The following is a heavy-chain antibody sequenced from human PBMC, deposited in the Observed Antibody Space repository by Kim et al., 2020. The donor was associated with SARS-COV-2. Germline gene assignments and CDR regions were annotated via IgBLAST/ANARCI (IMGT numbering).Heavy chain of an antibody. J-gene: IGHJ5*02. D-gene: IGHD1-7*01. Sequence: YTPSLKSRVTISVDTSKNQFSLKLSSVTAADTAVYYCARRYNWNYYWFDPWGQGTLVTVSS. V-gene: IGHV4-34*01. CDR3: ARRYNWNYYWFDP.